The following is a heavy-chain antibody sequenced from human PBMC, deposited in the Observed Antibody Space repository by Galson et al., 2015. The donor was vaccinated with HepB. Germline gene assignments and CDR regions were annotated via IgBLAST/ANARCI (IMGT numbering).Heavy chain of an antibody. CDR1: GFTFSTYT. V-gene: IGHV3-30*14. D-gene: IGHD3-10*01. CDR3: VKVGRMVRGVNFDY. CDR2: ISYDGTNK. Sequence: SLRLSCAASGFTFSTYTMHWVRQAPGKGLEWVAVISYDGTNKYYADSVKGRFTISRDNSKNTLYLQMSSLRAEDTAVYYCVKVGRMVRGVNFDYWGQGTLVTVSS. J-gene: IGHJ4*02.